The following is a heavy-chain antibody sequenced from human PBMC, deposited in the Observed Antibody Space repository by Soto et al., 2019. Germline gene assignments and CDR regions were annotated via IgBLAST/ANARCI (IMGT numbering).Heavy chain of an antibody. D-gene: IGHD3-9*01. Sequence: VQLVESGGGLVKPGGSLRLSCAASGFPFSDYYMSWIRQAPGKGLEWVSTIGSSSSYTDYADSVKGRFTISRDNAENSLYLQMDSLRAEDTAVYYCARRRPTGYYNFWGQGTLVTVSA. V-gene: IGHV3-11*05. CDR2: IGSSSSYT. CDR1: GFPFSDYY. CDR3: ARRRPTGYYNF. J-gene: IGHJ4*02.